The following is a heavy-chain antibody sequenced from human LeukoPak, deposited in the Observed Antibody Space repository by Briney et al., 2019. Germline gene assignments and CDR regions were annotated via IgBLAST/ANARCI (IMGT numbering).Heavy chain of an antibody. CDR3: AKDHGYDCSTTSCYTY. J-gene: IGHJ4*02. CDR2: IMDSGSGA. Sequence: GGSLRLSCAASGFTFSSYDMSWVRQAPGKGLEWVSSIMDSGSGAYYADSVKGRITVSRDNSKNMVYLQMNSLRAEDTAVYYCAKDHGYDCSTTSCYTYWGQGTLVTVSS. CDR1: GFTFSSYD. V-gene: IGHV3-23*01. D-gene: IGHD2-2*02.